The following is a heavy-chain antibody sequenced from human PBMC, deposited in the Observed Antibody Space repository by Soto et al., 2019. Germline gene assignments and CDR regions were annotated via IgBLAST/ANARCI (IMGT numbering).Heavy chain of an antibody. CDR3: ARDDILTGCPGY. D-gene: IGHD3-9*01. CDR1: GFTFSSYS. Sequence: EVQLVESGGGLVKPGGSLRLSCAASGFTFSSYSMNWVRQAPGKGLEWVSSISSSSSYIYYADSVKGRFTISRDNAKNSLYRQMNSLRAEDTAVYYCARDDILTGCPGYWGQGTLVTVSS. V-gene: IGHV3-21*01. J-gene: IGHJ4*02. CDR2: ISSSSSYI.